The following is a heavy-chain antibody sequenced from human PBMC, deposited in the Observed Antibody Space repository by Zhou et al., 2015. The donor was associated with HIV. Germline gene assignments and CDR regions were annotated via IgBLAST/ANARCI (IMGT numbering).Heavy chain of an antibody. V-gene: IGHV1-69*12. CDR1: GGTLSSSA. D-gene: IGHD3-22*01. CDR3: ARSQDYYYDTSGAPDY. J-gene: IGHJ4*02. Sequence: QVQLVQSGAEVKKPGSSVKVSCKASGGTLSSSAITWVRQAPGQGLEWMGGIIPMFGTTNYAQQFQGRVTLTADESTSTAYMDLSSLRSEDTAVYYCARSQDYYYDTSGAPDYWGQGTLVTVSS. CDR2: IIPMFGTT.